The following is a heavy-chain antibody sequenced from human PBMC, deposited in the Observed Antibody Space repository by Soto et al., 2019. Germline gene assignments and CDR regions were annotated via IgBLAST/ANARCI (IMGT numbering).Heavy chain of an antibody. J-gene: IGHJ6*02. D-gene: IGHD3-22*01. Sequence: QVQLVQSGAEVKKPGSSVKVSCKASGGTFSSYAISWVRQAPGQGLAWMGGIIPIFGTANYAQKFQGRVTITADESTSTAYMELSSLRSEDTAVYYCARGDYDSRSFVRYYYYGMDVWGQGTTVTVSS. CDR3: ARGDYDSRSFVRYYYYGMDV. V-gene: IGHV1-69*01. CDR2: IIPIFGTA. CDR1: GGTFSSYA.